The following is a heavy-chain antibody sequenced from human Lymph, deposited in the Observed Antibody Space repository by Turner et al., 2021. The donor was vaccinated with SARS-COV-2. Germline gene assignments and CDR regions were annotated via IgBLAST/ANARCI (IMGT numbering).Heavy chain of an antibody. CDR3: AGGDYYGSGTYPGKTFDY. CDR2: ISFDGNNK. V-gene: IGHV3-30-3*01. D-gene: IGHD3-10*01. CDR1: GFPFSSYV. J-gene: IGHJ4*02. Sequence: QVQLVESGGGVVQPGTFLSLSCAASGFPFSSYVMHWVRQAPGKGLEWVAVISFDGNNKYYTGSVKGRFTISRDNSKNTLYLQLNSLRPEDTAVYYCAGGDYYGSGTYPGKTFDYWGQGTLVTVSS.